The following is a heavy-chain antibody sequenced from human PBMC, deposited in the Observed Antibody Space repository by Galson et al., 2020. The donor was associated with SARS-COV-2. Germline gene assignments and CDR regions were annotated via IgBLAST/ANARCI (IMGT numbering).Heavy chain of an antibody. CDR2: IYYSGST. CDR1: GGSIISSSYY. V-gene: IGHV4-39*07. J-gene: IGHJ6*02. CDR3: ARDESIKKPAAGGHYYYYYGMDV. Sequence: SQTLSLTCTVSGGSIISSSYYWGWIRQPPGKGLEWIGSIYYSGSTYYNPSLKSRVTISVDTSKNQFSLKLSSVTAADTAVYYCARDESIKKPAAGGHYYYYYGMDVWGQGTTVTVSS. D-gene: IGHD6-13*01.